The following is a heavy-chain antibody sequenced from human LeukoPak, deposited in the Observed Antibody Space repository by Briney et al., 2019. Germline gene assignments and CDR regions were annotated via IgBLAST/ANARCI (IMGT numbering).Heavy chain of an antibody. CDR3: ARDYYDSSGGNLNWFDP. D-gene: IGHD3-22*01. V-gene: IGHV4-30-4*01. Sequence: SETLSLTCTVSGGSISSGDYYWSWIRQPPGKGLEWIGYMYHSGSTHYNPSLKSRVTISIDTSKNQLSLKLSSVTAADTAVYYCARDYYDSSGGNLNWFDPWGQGTLVTVSS. CDR2: MYHSGST. CDR1: GGSISSGDYY. J-gene: IGHJ5*02.